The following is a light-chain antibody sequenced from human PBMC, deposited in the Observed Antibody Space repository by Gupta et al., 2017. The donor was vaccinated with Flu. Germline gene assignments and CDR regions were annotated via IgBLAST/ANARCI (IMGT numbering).Light chain of an antibody. CDR2: KAS. CDR3: QQYDTYTGT. CDR1: QCIRDG. Sequence: GDRVTITCRASQCIRDGLAWYQQKPGRAPNLLIYKASTLESGVPSRFSGSGSGTEFTLTISSLQPDDFATYYCQQYDTYTGTFGQGTKLEIK. V-gene: IGKV1-5*03. J-gene: IGKJ2*01.